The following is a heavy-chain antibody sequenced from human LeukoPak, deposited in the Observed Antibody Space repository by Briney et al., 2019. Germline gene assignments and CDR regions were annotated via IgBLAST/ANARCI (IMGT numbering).Heavy chain of an antibody. J-gene: IGHJ6*03. D-gene: IGHD6-13*01. CDR2: IYYSGST. Sequence: PSETLSLTCTISGGSISSSSYYWGWIRQPPGKGLDWIGSIYYSGSTYYNPSLKSRVTISVDTSKNQFSLKLSSVTAADTAVYYCARARRPSIAAANKRSYYYYMDVWGKGTTVTVSS. CDR1: GGSISSSSYY. CDR3: ARARRPSIAAANKRSYYYYMDV. V-gene: IGHV4-39*07.